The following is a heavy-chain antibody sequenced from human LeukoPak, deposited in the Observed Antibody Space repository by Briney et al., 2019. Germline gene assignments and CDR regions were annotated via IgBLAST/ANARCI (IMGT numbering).Heavy chain of an antibody. J-gene: IGHJ3*02. CDR3: AREPKQQPNFIQGCAFDI. CDR1: GYSISSGYY. V-gene: IGHV4-38-2*02. D-gene: IGHD6-13*01. CDR2: IYHSGST. Sequence: SETLSLTCSVSGYSISSGYYWGWIRQPPGKGLEWIGSIYHSGSTYYNPSLKSRVTISVDTSKNQFSLKLSSVTAADTAVYYCAREPKQQPNFIQGCAFDIWGQGTMVTVSS.